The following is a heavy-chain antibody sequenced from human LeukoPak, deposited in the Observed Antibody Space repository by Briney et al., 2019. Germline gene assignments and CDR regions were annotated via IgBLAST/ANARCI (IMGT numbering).Heavy chain of an antibody. Sequence: ASVKVSCKASGYTFTNYGITWVRQAPGQGLEWMGWISAYNGDTNYAQRFQGRITMTTDTSTTTAYMELRSLRSDDAAVYYCATLGDVLRLFPLISLDGMDVWGQGTTVTVSS. J-gene: IGHJ6*02. CDR1: GYTFTNYG. CDR3: ATLGDVLRLFPLISLDGMDV. D-gene: IGHD3-3*01. CDR2: ISAYNGDT. V-gene: IGHV1-18*01.